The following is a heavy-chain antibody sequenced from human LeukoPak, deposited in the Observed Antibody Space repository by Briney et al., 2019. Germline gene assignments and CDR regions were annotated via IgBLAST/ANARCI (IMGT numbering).Heavy chain of an antibody. Sequence: GSSVKVSCKASGGTFSSYTISWVRQAPGQGLEWMGRIIPILGIANYAQKFQGRVTITADKSTSTAYMELSSLRSDDTAVYYCARDRGGYGGTHPGTFDYWGQGTLVTVSS. V-gene: IGHV1-69*04. CDR3: ARDRGGYGGTHPGTFDY. CDR1: GGTFSSYT. D-gene: IGHD1-26*01. J-gene: IGHJ4*02. CDR2: IIPILGIA.